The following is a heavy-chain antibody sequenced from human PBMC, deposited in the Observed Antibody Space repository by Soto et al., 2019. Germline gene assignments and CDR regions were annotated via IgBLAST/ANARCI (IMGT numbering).Heavy chain of an antibody. D-gene: IGHD5-12*01. CDR2: IIPIFGTA. J-gene: IGHJ6*02. Sequence: QVQLVQSWAEVKKPGSSVKVSCKASGGTFSSYAISWVRQAPGQGLEWMGGIIPIFGTANYAQKFQGRVTITADESTSTVYMELSSLRSEDTAVYYCARVGGGYDFGYYGMDVWGQGTTVTVSS. CDR3: ARVGGGYDFGYYGMDV. CDR1: GGTFSSYA. V-gene: IGHV1-69*01.